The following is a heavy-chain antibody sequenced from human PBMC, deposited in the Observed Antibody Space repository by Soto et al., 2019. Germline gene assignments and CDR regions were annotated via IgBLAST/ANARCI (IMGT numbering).Heavy chain of an antibody. V-gene: IGHV3-30*18. CDR3: AKETSGTPYFQH. CDR2: ISYDGSNK. J-gene: IGHJ1*01. Sequence: GGSLRLSCAASGFTFSSYGMHWVRQAPGKGLEWVAVISYDGSNKYYADSVKGRFTISRDNSKNTLYLQMNSRRAEDTAVYYCAKETSGTPYFQHWGQGTLVTVSS. CDR1: GFTFSSYG. D-gene: IGHD1-1*01.